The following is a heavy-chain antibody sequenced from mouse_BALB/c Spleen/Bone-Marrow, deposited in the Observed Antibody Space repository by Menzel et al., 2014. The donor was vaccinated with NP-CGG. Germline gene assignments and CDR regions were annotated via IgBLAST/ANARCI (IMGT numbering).Heavy chain of an antibody. CDR1: GFTFSNYG. Sequence: EVQRVESGGGLVQPGGSLKLSCAASGFTFSNYGLSWVRQTPDKRLELVANINYNGAGIYYPDIVKGRFTISRDNDKNTLSLQMPSLRSEDAAMYYCARGVDHRSWFAFWGQGTLVAGSA. CDR2: INYNGAGI. J-gene: IGHJ3*01. CDR3: ARGVDHRSWFAF. V-gene: IGHV5-6-3*01.